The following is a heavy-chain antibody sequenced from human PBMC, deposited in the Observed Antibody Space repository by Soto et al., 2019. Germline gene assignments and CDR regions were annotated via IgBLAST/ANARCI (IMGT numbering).Heavy chain of an antibody. J-gene: IGHJ4*02. CDR3: ARQWEPSLFDY. D-gene: IGHD1-26*01. V-gene: IGHV4-59*01. CDR2: IYYSGST. CDR1: GGSISSYY. Sequence: SETLSLTCTVAGGSISSYYGSWIRQHPGKGLEWIGYIYYSGSTNYNPSLKSRVTISVDTSKNQFSLKLSSVTAADTAVYYCARQWEPSLFDYWGQGTLVTVSS.